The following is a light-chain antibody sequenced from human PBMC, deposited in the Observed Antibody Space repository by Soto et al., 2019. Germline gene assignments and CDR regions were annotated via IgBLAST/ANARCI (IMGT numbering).Light chain of an antibody. CDR1: NIGAKS. Sequence: SYELTQPPSVSVAPGQTAAITCGGDNIGAKSVHWYQQRPGQAPVLVVYEDTDRPSGIPERFSGSNSGNAATLTIRRVEAGGEADYYCQVWNVHRDHPGVVFGGGTKLTVL. J-gene: IGLJ2*01. CDR3: QVWNVHRDHPGVV. CDR2: EDT. V-gene: IGLV3-21*02.